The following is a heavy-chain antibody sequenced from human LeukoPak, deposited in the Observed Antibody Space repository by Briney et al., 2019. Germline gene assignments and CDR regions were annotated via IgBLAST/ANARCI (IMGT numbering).Heavy chain of an antibody. CDR3: ARFAAYDRSGFDY. Sequence: WGSLRLSCAASEGTFSSHSRSWVRQAPGKGLERVSYINSGSSTIYYADSVKGRFITSSDNARNSPYMQMNSPGAEATAVYYCARFAAYDRSGFDYWGQGTLVSVSS. CDR1: EGTFSSHS. CDR2: INSGSSTI. V-gene: IGHV3-48*04. D-gene: IGHD3-22*01. J-gene: IGHJ4*02.